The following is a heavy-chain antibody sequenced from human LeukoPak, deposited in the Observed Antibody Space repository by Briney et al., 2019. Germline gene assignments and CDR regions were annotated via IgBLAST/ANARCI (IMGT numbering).Heavy chain of an antibody. D-gene: IGHD5-12*01. CDR3: ARENGYDRDRELTL. Sequence: GASVTVSCTASGGTFSSYTINWVRQAPGQGLEWMGGIIPIFGTANYAQKFQGRVTITADESTSTAYMELSSQRSEDTAVYYCARENGYDRDRELTLWGQGTLVTVSS. V-gene: IGHV1-69*13. CDR2: IIPIFGTA. J-gene: IGHJ4*02. CDR1: GGTFSSYT.